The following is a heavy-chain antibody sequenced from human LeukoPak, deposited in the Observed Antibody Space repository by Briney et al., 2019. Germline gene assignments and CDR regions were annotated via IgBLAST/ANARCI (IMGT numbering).Heavy chain of an antibody. CDR3: ARESGSSTPKAFDDI. D-gene: IGHD1-26*01. Sequence: SETLSLTCTVSGGSISSSSYYWGWIRQPPGKGLEWIGSIYYSGSTYYNPSLKSRVTISVDTSKNQFSLKLSSVTAADTAVYYCARESGSSTPKAFDDIWGQGTMVTVSS. V-gene: IGHV4-39*07. J-gene: IGHJ3*02. CDR1: GGSISSSSYY. CDR2: IYYSGST.